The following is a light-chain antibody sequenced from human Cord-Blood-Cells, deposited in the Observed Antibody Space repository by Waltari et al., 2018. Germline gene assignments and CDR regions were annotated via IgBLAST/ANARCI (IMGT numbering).Light chain of an antibody. V-gene: IGKV1-5*03. J-gene: IGKJ1*01. CDR2: KAS. CDR3: QQYNSYSWS. CDR1: QSISSW. Sequence: DLQMTKSTPTLSASVVDRVTTTCRASQSISSWLAWYQQKPGNAPKLLIYKASSLESGFPSRFSGSGSGTEVTLTISSLQPDDFATDDCQQYNSYSWSFGQETNVEIK.